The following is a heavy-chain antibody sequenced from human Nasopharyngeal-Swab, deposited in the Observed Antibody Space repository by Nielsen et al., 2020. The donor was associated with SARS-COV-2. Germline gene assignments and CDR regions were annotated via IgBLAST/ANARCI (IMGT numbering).Heavy chain of an antibody. Sequence: GGSLRLSCAASGFTFTDYVMNWVRQAPGKGLEWVSSISTTSDYIYYADSVKGRFTISRDNARNSLHLQMHSLRAEDMAVYYCVRDGYFDWSFGYWGQGTLVTVSS. V-gene: IGHV3-21*01. CDR1: GFTFTDYV. CDR3: VRDGYFDWSFGY. D-gene: IGHD3-9*01. J-gene: IGHJ4*02. CDR2: ISTTSDYI.